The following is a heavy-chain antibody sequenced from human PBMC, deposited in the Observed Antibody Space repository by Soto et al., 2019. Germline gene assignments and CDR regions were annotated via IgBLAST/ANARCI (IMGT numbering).Heavy chain of an antibody. D-gene: IGHD3-3*01. CDR3: ARDRGFLDAYNWFDP. Sequence: ASVKVSCKASGYTFTSYGISWVRQAPGQGLEWMGWISAYNGNTNYAQKLQGRVTMTTDTSTSTAYMELRSLRSDDTAVYYCARDRGFLDAYNWFDPWGQGTLVTVSS. CDR2: ISAYNGNT. CDR1: GYTFTSYG. V-gene: IGHV1-18*01. J-gene: IGHJ5*02.